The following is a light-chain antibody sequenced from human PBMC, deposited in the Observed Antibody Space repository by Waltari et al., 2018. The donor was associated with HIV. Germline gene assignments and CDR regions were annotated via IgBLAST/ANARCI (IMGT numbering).Light chain of an antibody. V-gene: IGLV1-44*01. CDR2: SDN. CDR3: AAWDDSLNGVL. CDR1: SSNITSNT. J-gene: IGLJ2*01. Sequence: QSVLTQPPSASGTTGQRATISCSGSSSNITSNTVNWYQPLPGTAPKLLIYSDNRRPSGVPDRFSGSKSGTSASLAISGLQSEDEADYYCAAWDDSLNGVLFGGGTKLTVL.